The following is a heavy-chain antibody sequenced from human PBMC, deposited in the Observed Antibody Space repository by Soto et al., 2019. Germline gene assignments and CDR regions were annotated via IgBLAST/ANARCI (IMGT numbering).Heavy chain of an antibody. J-gene: IGHJ4*02. CDR3: ARAKRDYLLDY. CDR2: IYYSGST. Sequence: PSETLSLTCTVSGGSISSGDYYWSWIRQPPGKGLEWIGYIYYSGSTYYNPSLKSRVTISVDTSKNQFSLKLSSVTAADTAVYYCARAKRDYLLDYWGQGTLVTVSS. D-gene: IGHD4-17*01. V-gene: IGHV4-30-4*01. CDR1: GGSISSGDYY.